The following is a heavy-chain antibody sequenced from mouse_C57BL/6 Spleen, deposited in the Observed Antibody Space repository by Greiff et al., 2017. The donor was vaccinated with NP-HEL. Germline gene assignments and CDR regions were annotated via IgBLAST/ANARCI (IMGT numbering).Heavy chain of an antibody. J-gene: IGHJ4*01. CDR1: GYTFTSYW. V-gene: IGHV1-69*01. Sequence: QVQLQQSGAELVMPGASVKLSCKASGYTFTSYWMHWVKQRPGQGLEWIGEIDPSDSYTNYNQKFKGKSTLTVDKSSSTAYMQHSSLTSEDSAVYYCARSGYSNYDYAMDYWGQGTSVTVSS. D-gene: IGHD2-5*01. CDR3: ARSGYSNYDYAMDY. CDR2: IDPSDSYT.